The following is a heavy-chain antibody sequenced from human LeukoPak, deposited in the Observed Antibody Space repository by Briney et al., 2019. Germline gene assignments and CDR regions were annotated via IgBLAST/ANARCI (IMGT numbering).Heavy chain of an antibody. V-gene: IGHV1-2*02. D-gene: IGHD3-22*01. CDR2: INPNSGGT. J-gene: IGHJ4*02. Sequence: ASVKVSCKASGYTFTGYFMHWVRQAPGQGLEWMGWINPNSGGTNYAQKFQGRVTMARDTSISTAYMDLSRLRSDDTAVYYCARDERYDSSGYPFDYWGQGTLVTVSS. CDR1: GYTFTGYF. CDR3: ARDERYDSSGYPFDY.